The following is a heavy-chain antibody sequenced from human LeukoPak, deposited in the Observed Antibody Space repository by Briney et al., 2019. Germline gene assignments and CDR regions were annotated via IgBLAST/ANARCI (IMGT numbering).Heavy chain of an antibody. J-gene: IGHJ4*02. CDR3: ARGPPPLYSGSYRPLDH. CDR2: ITPIFDAP. Sequence: SVKVSCKVSGGTFSNDSITWVRQAPGQGLEWVGGITPIFDAPNYAPKFQGRLTISADGSTSTVYMDLRSLRSEDTAVYFCARGPPPLYSGSYRPLDHWGQGTLVTVSS. V-gene: IGHV1-69*13. CDR1: GGTFSNDS. D-gene: IGHD1-26*01.